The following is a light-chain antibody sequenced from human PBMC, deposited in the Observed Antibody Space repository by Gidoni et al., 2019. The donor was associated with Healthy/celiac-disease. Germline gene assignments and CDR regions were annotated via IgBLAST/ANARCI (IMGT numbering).Light chain of an antibody. Sequence: SYDLTQPPSVSVSQGQTASITCSGDKVGDKYACWYPQKPGQSPVLVIYQDTKRPSGIPERFSGSNSGNTATLTISGTQSMDEADYYCQAWDRNTVVFGGGTKLTVL. CDR2: QDT. CDR1: KVGDKY. CDR3: QAWDRNTVV. V-gene: IGLV3-1*01. J-gene: IGLJ2*01.